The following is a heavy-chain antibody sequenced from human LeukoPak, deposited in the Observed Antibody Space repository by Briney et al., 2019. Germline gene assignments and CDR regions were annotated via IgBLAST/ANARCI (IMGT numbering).Heavy chain of an antibody. J-gene: IGHJ4*02. V-gene: IGHV3-23*01. D-gene: IGHD4-17*01. CDR2: ISGSGGGT. CDR3: AKSATTVTSNFDY. CDR1: GFTFSSHG. Sequence: GGSLRLSCAASGFTFSSHGMSWVRQAPGKGLEWVSGISGSGGGTFYADSVRGRFTISRDNSKNTVYLQMNSLRAEDTAVYYCAKSATTVTSNFDYWGQGTLITVSS.